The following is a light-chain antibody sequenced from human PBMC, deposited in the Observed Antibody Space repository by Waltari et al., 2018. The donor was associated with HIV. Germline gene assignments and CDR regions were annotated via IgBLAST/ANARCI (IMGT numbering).Light chain of an antibody. CDR1: SSDVGAYNY. J-gene: IGLJ1*01. CDR3: SSYTGSDTLLGV. Sequence: QSALTQPASVSGSPGQSISISCTGTSSDVGAYNYVSWYQQHPGQAPKLIIYDVNSRPSGISSRCSGSKAGNTASLTISGLQAEDEADYYCSSYTGSDTLLGVFGTGTKVTVL. V-gene: IGLV2-14*01. CDR2: DVN.